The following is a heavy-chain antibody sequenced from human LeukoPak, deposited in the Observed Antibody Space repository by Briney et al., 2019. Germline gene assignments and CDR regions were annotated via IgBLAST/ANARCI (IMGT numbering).Heavy chain of an antibody. Sequence: GGSLRLSCAASGFTFSSYAMHWVRQAPGKGLERVAVISYDGSNKYYADSVQGRFTISRDNSNNTLYLQMHSLRACAPAVYYCARGFASGWIQPTPAPGEWGQGTLVTVSS. CDR2: ISYDGSNK. J-gene: IGHJ4*02. CDR3: ARGFASGWIQPTPAPGE. V-gene: IGHV3-30-3*01. D-gene: IGHD5-18*01. CDR1: GFTFSSYA.